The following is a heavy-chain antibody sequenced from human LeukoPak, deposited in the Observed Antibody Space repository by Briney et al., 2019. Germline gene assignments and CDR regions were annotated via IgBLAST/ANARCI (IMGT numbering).Heavy chain of an antibody. V-gene: IGHV3-23*01. CDR1: GFTFTSYA. J-gene: IGHJ3*02. D-gene: IGHD2-2*01. Sequence: GGSLRLSCVASGFTFTSYAMSWVRQAPGKGLEWVSAISGRGGSTYYADSVKGRFTISRDNSKNTLFLQMNSLRAEDTAVYYCARKREGVPVAPYDAFDIWGQGTMVTVSS. CDR2: ISGRGGST. CDR3: ARKREGVPVAPYDAFDI.